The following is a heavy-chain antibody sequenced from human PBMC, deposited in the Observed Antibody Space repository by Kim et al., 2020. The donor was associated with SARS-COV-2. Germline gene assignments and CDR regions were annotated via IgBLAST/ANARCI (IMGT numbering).Heavy chain of an antibody. CDR3: ARDGWRTERITMVRGVIRRYSMDV. J-gene: IGHJ6*03. Sequence: GGSLRLSCAASGFTFSSYGMHWVRQAPGKGLEWVAGIWDDGSNKYYADSVKGRFTISRDNSKNTLYLQMNSLRAEDTAVYYCARDGWRTERITMVRGVIRRYSMDVWGKGTTVTVSS. D-gene: IGHD3-10*01. CDR1: GFTFSSYG. V-gene: IGHV3-33*01. CDR2: IWDDGSNK.